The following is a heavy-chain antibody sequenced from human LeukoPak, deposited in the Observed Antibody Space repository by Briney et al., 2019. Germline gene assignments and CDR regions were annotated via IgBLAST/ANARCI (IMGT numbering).Heavy chain of an antibody. CDR3: ARYQWEPPLPFLDV. Sequence: SETLSLTCTVSGGSISSYYWSWTRQPPGKGLEWIGYIYYSGSTNYNPSLKSRVTISVDTSKNQFSLKLSSVTAADTAVYYCARYQWEPPLPFLDVWGKGTTVTVSS. CDR2: IYYSGST. CDR1: GGSISSYY. V-gene: IGHV4-59*01. J-gene: IGHJ6*04. D-gene: IGHD1-26*01.